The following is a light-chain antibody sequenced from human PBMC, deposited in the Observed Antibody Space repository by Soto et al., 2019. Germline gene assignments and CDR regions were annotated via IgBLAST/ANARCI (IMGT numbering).Light chain of an antibody. CDR2: AAP. Sequence: DIQMTQSPSTLSASVGDRVTITCRASLGISDYLAWYQQKPGKVPRLLIYAAPTLHSGVPSRFSGSGSGTDFTLTISSLQPEHVATYYCQKYNSAPWTFGQGTKVDIK. V-gene: IGKV1-27*01. J-gene: IGKJ1*01. CDR3: QKYNSAPWT. CDR1: LGISDY.